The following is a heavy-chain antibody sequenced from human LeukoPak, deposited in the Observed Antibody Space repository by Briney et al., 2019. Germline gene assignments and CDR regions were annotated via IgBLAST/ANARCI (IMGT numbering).Heavy chain of an antibody. J-gene: IGHJ6*03. CDR1: SGFFSTFY. D-gene: IGHD3-16*01. V-gene: IGHV4-4*07. CDR2: VDTSGST. CDR3: ARGLGGASYYMDV. Sequence: SETLSLTCSVSSGFFSTFYWTWVRQSAWKGLEWIGRVDTSGSTHYNPSLKGRATMSLDTSKNQFSLRLTSVTVADTAVYYCARGLGGASYYMDVWGRGTTVTVS.